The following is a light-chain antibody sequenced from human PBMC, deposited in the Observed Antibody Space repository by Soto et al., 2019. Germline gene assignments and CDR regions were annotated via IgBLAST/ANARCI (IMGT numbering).Light chain of an antibody. Sequence: EIVLTQSPGTLSLSPGERATLSCRASQSVSSSYLAWYQKKPGQAPRLLIYGASSSATGIPDRFSASGSGKDFTLTISRLEPEDVAVYSCQQYGSSLTFRQGTLLEIK. J-gene: IGKJ5*01. CDR2: GAS. V-gene: IGKV3-20*01. CDR1: QSVSSSY. CDR3: QQYGSSLT.